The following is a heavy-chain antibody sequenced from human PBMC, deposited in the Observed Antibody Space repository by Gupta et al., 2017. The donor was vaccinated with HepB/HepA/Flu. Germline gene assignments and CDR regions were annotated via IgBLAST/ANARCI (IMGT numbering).Heavy chain of an antibody. CDR3: ARDTVRVGVLGSWFDS. CDR2: INVNTGDT. D-gene: IGHD2-8*01. CDR1: GYTFTDYL. Sequence: QVQLVQSGTEVKNPGASVKVSCKASGYTFTDYLIHWVRQAPGKGLEWMGWINVNTGDTRYARNCQDRVTMTRDTSTTTSHLEVTSLTYDEAAVYYCARDTVRVGVLGSWFDSWGQGTLVPVSS. V-gene: IGHV1-2*02. J-gene: IGHJ5*01.